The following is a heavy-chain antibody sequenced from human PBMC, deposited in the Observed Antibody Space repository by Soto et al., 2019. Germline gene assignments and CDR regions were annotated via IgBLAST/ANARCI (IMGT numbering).Heavy chain of an antibody. J-gene: IGHJ4*02. CDR1: GGSISSYY. V-gene: IGHV4-59*01. D-gene: IGHD3-3*01. Sequence: QVQLQESGPGLVKPSQTLSLTCTVSGGSISSYYWSWIRQPPGKGLEWIGYIYYSGSTNYNPSLKSRVTISVDTSKNQFSLKLSSVTAADTAVYYCARGIGVSPYYFDYWGQGTLVTVSS. CDR3: ARGIGVSPYYFDY. CDR2: IYYSGST.